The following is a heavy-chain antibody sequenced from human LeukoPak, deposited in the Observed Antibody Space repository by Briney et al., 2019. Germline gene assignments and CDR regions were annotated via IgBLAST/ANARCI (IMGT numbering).Heavy chain of an antibody. V-gene: IGHV4-59*01. D-gene: IGHD3-9*01. Sequence: SETLSLTCTVSGGSISGYDWSCIRQPPGKGLEWIGYIYSSGSTYYNPSLKSRVTISADTSKNQFSLKLSSVTAADTAVYYCARKTGDSFDIWGQGTMVTVSS. CDR3: ARKTGDSFDI. CDR2: IYSSGST. CDR1: GGSISGYD. J-gene: IGHJ3*02.